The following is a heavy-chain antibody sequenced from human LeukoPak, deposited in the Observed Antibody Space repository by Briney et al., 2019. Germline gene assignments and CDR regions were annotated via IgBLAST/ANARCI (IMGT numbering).Heavy chain of an antibody. V-gene: IGHV3-48*01. CDR3: AREHDYGDYVGD. CDR2: ISSSSVTI. Sequence: GGSLRLSCEASGFTFSSYSMNWVRQAPGKGLEWVSYISSSSVTIHYADSVKGRFTISRDNAKNSLYLQMNSLRAEDTAVYYCAREHDYGDYVGDWGQGTLVTVPS. CDR1: GFTFSSYS. D-gene: IGHD4-17*01. J-gene: IGHJ4*02.